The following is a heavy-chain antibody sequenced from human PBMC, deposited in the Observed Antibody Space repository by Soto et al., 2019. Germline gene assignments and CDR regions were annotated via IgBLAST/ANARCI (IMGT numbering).Heavy chain of an antibody. J-gene: IGHJ5*01. CDR1: GFTFSSHG. V-gene: IGHV3-30*03. Sequence: QVQLVESGGGVVQPGRSLRLTCAASGFTFSSHGMHWVRQAPGKGLEWVALVAYDGSKTYYGDSVRGRFTISRDNSENTLDQQMNSLRAEDTAVYYCARWVGGSMYDNSGKYDSWGQGTLVTVSS. CDR3: ARWVGGSMYDNSGKYDS. D-gene: IGHD3-22*01. CDR2: VAYDGSKT.